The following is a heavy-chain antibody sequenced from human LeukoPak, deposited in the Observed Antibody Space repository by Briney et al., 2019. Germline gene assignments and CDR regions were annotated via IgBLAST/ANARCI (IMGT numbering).Heavy chain of an antibody. Sequence: SETLSLTCTVSGGSISSGSYLWTWIRQPAGKGLEWIGRIYTSGSTDYNPSLKSRVTISVDASKNQFSLKLSSVTAADTAVYYCAREGYSSSWYSGYYYFDYWGQGTLVTVSS. CDR1: GGSISSGSYL. V-gene: IGHV4-61*02. J-gene: IGHJ4*02. CDR3: AREGYSSSWYSGYYYFDY. CDR2: IYTSGST. D-gene: IGHD6-13*01.